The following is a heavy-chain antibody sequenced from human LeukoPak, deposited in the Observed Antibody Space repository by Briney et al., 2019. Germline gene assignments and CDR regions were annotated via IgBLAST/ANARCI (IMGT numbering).Heavy chain of an antibody. CDR1: GYSISSSNY. Sequence: PSETLSLTCTVSGYSISSSNYWGWIRQPPGKGLEWIGSFYHSGTSYYNPSLKSRVTISVDTSKNQFSLKLNSVTAADTAIYYCVVLPGYWGQGTLVTVSS. V-gene: IGHV4-38-2*02. CDR3: VVLPGY. J-gene: IGHJ4*02. D-gene: IGHD3-16*02. CDR2: FYHSGTS.